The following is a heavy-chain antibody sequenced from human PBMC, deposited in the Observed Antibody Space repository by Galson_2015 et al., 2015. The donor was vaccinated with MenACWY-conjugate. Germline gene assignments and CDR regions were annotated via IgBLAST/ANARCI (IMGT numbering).Heavy chain of an antibody. CDR1: GYSFTTFG. CDR3: ARGRDYYGSGSYSEFDL. D-gene: IGHD3-10*01. Sequence: SVKVSCKASGYSFTTFGVSWVRQAPGQGLEWMGWISGYNGNKNSAEKFRGRVTMTIDTTTSTAYMELRSLRSNDTAVYYCARGRDYYGSGSYSEFDLWGQGTLVTVSP. CDR2: ISGYNGNK. V-gene: IGHV1-18*01. J-gene: IGHJ5*02.